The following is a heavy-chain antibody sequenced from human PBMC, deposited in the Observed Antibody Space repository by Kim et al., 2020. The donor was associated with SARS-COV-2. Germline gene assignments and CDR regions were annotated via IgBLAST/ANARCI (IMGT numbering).Heavy chain of an antibody. Sequence: SETLSLTCAVYGGSFSGYYWSWIRQPPGKGLEWIGEINHSGSTNYNPSLKSRVTISVDTSKNQFSLKLSSVTAADTAVYYCARGPLRGIAVHLHAFDIWGQGTMVTVSS. CDR1: GGSFSGYY. D-gene: IGHD6-19*01. V-gene: IGHV4-34*01. CDR2: INHSGST. J-gene: IGHJ3*02. CDR3: ARGPLRGIAVHLHAFDI.